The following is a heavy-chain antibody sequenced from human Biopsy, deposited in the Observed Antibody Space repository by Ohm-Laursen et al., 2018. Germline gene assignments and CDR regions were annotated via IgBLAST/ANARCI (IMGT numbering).Heavy chain of an antibody. J-gene: IGHJ6*02. D-gene: IGHD5-24*01. V-gene: IGHV1-46*01. CDR3: ARAGVGSDGTDSYYYGMDV. CDR1: GNTFATYH. CDR2: ISPSGATT. Sequence: GASVKVSCKASGNTFATYHIHWVRQAPGQGLEWMGVISPSGATTSFSQKFQGRITMTRDTSTGTVYMDLNSLGSEDTAVYHCARAGVGSDGTDSYYYGMDVWGPGTTVTVSS.